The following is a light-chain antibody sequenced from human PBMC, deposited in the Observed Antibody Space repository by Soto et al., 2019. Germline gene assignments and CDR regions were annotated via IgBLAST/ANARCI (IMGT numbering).Light chain of an antibody. Sequence: QSVLTQPPSVSAAPGQKVTISCSGSSSNIGNNYVSWYQQLPGTAPKLLIYDNNKRPSGIPDRFSGSKSGTSATLGITGLQTGDEAEYYCGTWESSLSAVVFGGGTQLTVL. CDR2: DNN. J-gene: IGLJ2*01. CDR1: SSNIGNNY. CDR3: GTWESSLSAVV. V-gene: IGLV1-51*01.